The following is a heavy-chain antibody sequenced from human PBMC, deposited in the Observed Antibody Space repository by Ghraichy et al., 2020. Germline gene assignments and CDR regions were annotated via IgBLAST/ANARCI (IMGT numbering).Heavy chain of an antibody. J-gene: IGHJ5*02. CDR2: IYYSGST. CDR1: GGSISSSSYY. V-gene: IGHV4-39*01. Sequence: SETLSLTCTVSGGSISSSSYYWGWIRQPPGKGLEWIGSIYYSGSTYYNPSLKSRVTISVDTSKNQFSLKLSSVTAADTAVYYCARHQPDIGFDPWGQGTLVTVSS. CDR3: ARHQPDIGFDP. D-gene: IGHD2-15*01.